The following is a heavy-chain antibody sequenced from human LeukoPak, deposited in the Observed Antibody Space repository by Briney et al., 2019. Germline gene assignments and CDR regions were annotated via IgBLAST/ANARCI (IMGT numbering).Heavy chain of an antibody. V-gene: IGHV3-7*01. CDR1: GITLSNYG. Sequence: GGSLRLSCAVSGITLSNYGMSWVRQAPGKGLEWVANIKQDGSEKDYADSVKGRFTISRDNAKNSLYLQMNSLRAEDTAVYYCASMFNWNYGKDYWGQGTLVTVSS. J-gene: IGHJ4*02. CDR3: ASMFNWNYGKDY. D-gene: IGHD1-7*01. CDR2: IKQDGSEK.